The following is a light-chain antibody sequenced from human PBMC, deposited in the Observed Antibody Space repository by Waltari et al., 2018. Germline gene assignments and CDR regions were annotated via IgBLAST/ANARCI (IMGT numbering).Light chain of an antibody. CDR2: GAS. J-gene: IGKJ3*01. CDR3: QQSFSSPVFT. V-gene: IGKV1-39*01. CDR1: QSISIF. Sequence: CRTRQSISIFLKWYQHKPGAAPQLLIFGASTLQSGVPSRFSGSGSGTVFTHTISDLQPEDFATYYCQQSFSSPVFTFGPGTKVDL.